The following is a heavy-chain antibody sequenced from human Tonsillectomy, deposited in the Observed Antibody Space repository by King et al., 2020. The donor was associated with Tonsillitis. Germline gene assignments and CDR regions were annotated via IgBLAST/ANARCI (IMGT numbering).Heavy chain of an antibody. V-gene: IGHV5-10-1*03. CDR3: ARLWASGTAAGDYYYYYMDV. CDR2: IDPTDSYT. D-gene: IGHD6-13*01. Sequence: VQLVESGAEVKKPGESLRISCTGSGYSFTGYWISWVRQMPGKGLEWMGMIDPTDSYTNYSPSFQGHVSISADKSISTAYLHWSSLKASDTAMYYCARLWASGTAAGDYYYYYMDVWGKGTTVTVSS. J-gene: IGHJ6*03. CDR1: GYSFTGYW.